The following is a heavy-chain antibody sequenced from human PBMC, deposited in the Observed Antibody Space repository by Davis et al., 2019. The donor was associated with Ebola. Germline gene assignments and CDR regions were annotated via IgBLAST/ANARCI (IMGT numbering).Heavy chain of an antibody. V-gene: IGHV6-1*01. CDR3: TRDFDY. Sequence: HSQTLSLTCAISGDSVSSNTATWNWIRQSPSRGLEWLGRTYYRSNWYDDFTLSLKSRITINPDTSKNQFSLQLNSVTPDDTAVYYCTRDFDYWGQGTLVTVSS. CDR2: TYYRSNWYD. J-gene: IGHJ4*02. CDR1: GDSVSSNTAT.